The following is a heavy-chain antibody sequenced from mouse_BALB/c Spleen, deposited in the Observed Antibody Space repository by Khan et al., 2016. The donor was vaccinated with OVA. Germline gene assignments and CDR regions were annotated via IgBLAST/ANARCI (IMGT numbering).Heavy chain of an antibody. D-gene: IGHD2-3*01. Sequence: EVQLQESGPGLVKPSQSLSLTCTVTGYSITSDYAWNWIRQFPGNKLEWMGYISSSGSTNYNPALKSRISITRDTSKNQIFLQLNSVTTEEPATYYCARDGSRYNYAMDYWGQGTSVTVSS. CDR3: ARDGSRYNYAMDY. CDR1: GYSITSDYA. V-gene: IGHV3-2*02. J-gene: IGHJ4*01. CDR2: ISSSGST.